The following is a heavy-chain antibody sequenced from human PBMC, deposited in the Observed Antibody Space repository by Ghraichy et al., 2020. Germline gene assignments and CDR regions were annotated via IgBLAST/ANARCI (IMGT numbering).Heavy chain of an antibody. CDR2: IIPIFGTA. CDR3: ARERYSSSGYEGGYYFDY. CDR1: GGTFSSYA. Sequence: SVKVSCKASGGTFSSYAISWVRQAPGQGLEWMGGIIPIFGTANYAQKFQGRVTITADESTSTAYMELSSLRSEDTAVYYCARERYSSSGYEGGYYFDYWGQGTLVTVSS. V-gene: IGHV1-69*13. D-gene: IGHD6-13*01. J-gene: IGHJ4*02.